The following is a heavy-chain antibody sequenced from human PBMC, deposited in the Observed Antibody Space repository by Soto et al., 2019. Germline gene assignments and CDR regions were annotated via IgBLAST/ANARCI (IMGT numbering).Heavy chain of an antibody. Sequence: QLQLQESGSGLVKPSQTLSLTCAVSGGSISSGGYSWSWIRQPPGKGLEWIGYIHHSGSTYYNPSLKSRVTISVARSKNQVSLKLSSVTAADTAVYYCAAGGGLPRYYWGQGTLVTVSS. D-gene: IGHD5-12*01. CDR3: AAGGGLPRYY. CDR2: IHHSGST. J-gene: IGHJ4*02. CDR1: GGSISSGGYS. V-gene: IGHV4-30-2*01.